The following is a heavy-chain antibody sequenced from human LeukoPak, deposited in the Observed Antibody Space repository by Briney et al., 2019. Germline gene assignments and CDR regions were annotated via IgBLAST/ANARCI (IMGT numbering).Heavy chain of an antibody. D-gene: IGHD3-22*01. J-gene: IGHJ3*02. V-gene: IGHV4-61*02. CDR1: GYSISSGSYY. CDR2: IYTSGST. CDR3: ARLPTYYYDSSGYSHAFDI. Sequence: SETLSLTCTVSGYSISSGSYYWSWIRQPAGKGLEWIGRIYTSGSTNYNPSLKSRVTISVDTSKNQFSLRLSSVTAADTAVYYCARLPTYYYDSSGYSHAFDIWGQGTMVTVSS.